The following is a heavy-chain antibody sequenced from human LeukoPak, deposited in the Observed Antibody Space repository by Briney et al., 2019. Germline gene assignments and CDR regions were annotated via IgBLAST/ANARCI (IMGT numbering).Heavy chain of an antibody. CDR3: ARVGATKLGYNWFDP. CDR2: IYHSGST. V-gene: IGHV4-4*02. J-gene: IGHJ5*02. CDR1: GGSISSSNW. D-gene: IGHD1-26*01. Sequence: SETLSLTCAVSGGSISSSNWWSWVRQPPGKGLEWIGEIYHSGSTNYNPSLKSRVTISVDKSKNQFSLKLSSVTAADTAVYYCARVGATKLGYNWFDPWGQGTLVTVSS.